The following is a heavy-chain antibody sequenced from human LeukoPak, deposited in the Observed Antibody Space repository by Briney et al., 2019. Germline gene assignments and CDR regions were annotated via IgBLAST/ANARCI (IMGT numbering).Heavy chain of an antibody. CDR1: GGSISSYY. CDR2: ISYSGST. J-gene: IGHJ3*02. CDR3: ARPRIAAAHDAFDI. Sequence: PQTLSLTCTVSGGSISSYYWSWIRQPPGKRQEWIGYISYSGSTNYNPSLKSRVTISFDTSKHQFSPTLSSVPAAHTALYYCARPRIAAAHDAFDIWGQRTMVTVSS. D-gene: IGHD6-13*01. V-gene: IGHV4-59*08.